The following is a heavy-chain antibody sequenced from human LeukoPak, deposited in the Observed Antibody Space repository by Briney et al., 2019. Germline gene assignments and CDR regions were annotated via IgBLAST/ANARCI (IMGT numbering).Heavy chain of an antibody. D-gene: IGHD3-10*01. V-gene: IGHV1-18*01. Sequence: GASVKVSCRASGYTFISYGINWVRQAPGQGLEWMGWISGYNGNTNYTQNLQGRVTMTRDTSTITAYMELRSLRSDGTAVYYCARELGGAGSYFFPYYGMDVWGQGTTVTVSS. CDR3: ARELGGAGSYFFPYYGMDV. J-gene: IGHJ6*02. CDR2: ISGYNGNT. CDR1: GYTFISYG.